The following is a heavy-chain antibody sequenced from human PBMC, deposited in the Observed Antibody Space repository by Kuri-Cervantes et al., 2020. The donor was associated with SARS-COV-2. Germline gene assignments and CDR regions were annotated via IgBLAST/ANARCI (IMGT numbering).Heavy chain of an antibody. CDR3: ARDEKQWGSGADAFDI. D-gene: IGHD6-19*01. CDR2: IYHSGST. J-gene: IGHJ3*02. CDR1: GGSISSGGYY. Sequence: SETLSLTCTVSGGSISSGGYYWSWLRQPPGKGLEWIGYIYHSGSTYYNPSLKSRVTISVDRSKNQFSLKLSSVTAADTAVYYCARDEKQWGSGADAFDIWGQGTMVTVSS. V-gene: IGHV4-30-2*01.